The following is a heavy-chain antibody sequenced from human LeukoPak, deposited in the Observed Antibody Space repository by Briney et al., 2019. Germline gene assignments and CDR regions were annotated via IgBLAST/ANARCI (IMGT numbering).Heavy chain of an antibody. CDR1: GFTFSSYA. Sequence: GGSLRLSCAAPGFTFSSYAMMWVRQAPGKGLEWVSTIVASYEGTFYADSVKGRFTSSRDNSKGTLSLQMNSLRAEDTAVYYCAKGKAGGLVDLFDPWGQGTLVTVSS. J-gene: IGHJ5*02. D-gene: IGHD3/OR15-3a*01. CDR3: AKGKAGGLVDLFDP. V-gene: IGHV3-23*01. CDR2: IVASYEGT.